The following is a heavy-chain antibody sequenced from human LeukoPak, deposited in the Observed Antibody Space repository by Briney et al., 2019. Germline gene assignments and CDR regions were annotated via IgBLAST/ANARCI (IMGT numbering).Heavy chain of an antibody. CDR3: ARDLNVGAPDLYAFDI. J-gene: IGHJ3*02. V-gene: IGHV4-4*07. D-gene: IGHD1-26*01. CDR2: IYTSGST. CDR1: GGSISSYY. Sequence: SETLSLTCTVSGGSISSYYWGWIRQPAGKGLEWIGRIYTSGSTNYNPSLKSRVTMSVDTSKNQFSLKLSSVTAADTAVYYCARDLNVGAPDLYAFDIWGQGAMVTVSS.